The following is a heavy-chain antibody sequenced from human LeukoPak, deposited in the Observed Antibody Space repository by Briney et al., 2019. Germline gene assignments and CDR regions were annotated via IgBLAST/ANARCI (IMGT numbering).Heavy chain of an antibody. V-gene: IGHV3-23*01. CDR1: GFTFSSYA. Sequence: GGSLRLSCAASGFTFSSYAMSWVRQAPGKGLEWVSAISGSGGSTYYADSVKGRFTISRDNSKNTLYLQMNSLRAEDTAVYYCAKQNGWTVRGVTTPSPFDYWGQGTLVTVSS. CDR3: AKQNGWTVRGVTTPSPFDY. J-gene: IGHJ4*02. D-gene: IGHD3-10*01. CDR2: ISGSGGST.